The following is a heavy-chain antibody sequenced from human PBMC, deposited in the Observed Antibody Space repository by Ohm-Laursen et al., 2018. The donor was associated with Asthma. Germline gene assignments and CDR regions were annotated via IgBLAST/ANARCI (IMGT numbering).Heavy chain of an antibody. CDR1: GFTFSSYA. Sequence: GSLRLSCSASGFTFSSYAMTWVRQAPGKGLEWVSGISSSGGSTSYADDVKGRFIVSRDNSRNTLFLQMNSLRAEDTAVYYCAKGGSSSWYEMDVWGQGTTVTVSS. V-gene: IGHV3-23*01. CDR2: ISSSGGST. J-gene: IGHJ6*02. D-gene: IGHD6-13*01. CDR3: AKGGSSSWYEMDV.